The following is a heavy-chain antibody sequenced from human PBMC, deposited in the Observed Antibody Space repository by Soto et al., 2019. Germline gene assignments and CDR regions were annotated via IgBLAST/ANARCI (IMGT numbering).Heavy chain of an antibody. CDR3: ARALSSAAGLYFDF. Sequence: SETLSLTCTVSGGSISSYYWSWIRQPAGKGMEWIGRIHTTDGTNYNPSLKSRVTMSIDTSNNQFSLKLSSLTAADTAVYYCARALSSAAGLYFDFWGQGTLVTSPQ. D-gene: IGHD6-13*01. CDR1: GGSISSYY. J-gene: IGHJ4*02. V-gene: IGHV4-4*07. CDR2: IHTTDGT.